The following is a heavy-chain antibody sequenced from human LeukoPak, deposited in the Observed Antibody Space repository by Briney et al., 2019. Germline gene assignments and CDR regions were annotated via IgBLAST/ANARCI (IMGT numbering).Heavy chain of an antibody. J-gene: IGHJ4*02. Sequence: GGSLRLSCAASGFTFSTYSMNWVRQAPGKGLEWVSCISSSSSTIYYADSVKGRFTVSRDNAKNSLYLQMNSLRAEDTAVYYCARGLSVAAAGNFDYWGQGTLVTVSS. D-gene: IGHD6-13*01. CDR1: GFTFSTYS. V-gene: IGHV3-48*04. CDR2: ISSSSSTI. CDR3: ARGLSVAAAGNFDY.